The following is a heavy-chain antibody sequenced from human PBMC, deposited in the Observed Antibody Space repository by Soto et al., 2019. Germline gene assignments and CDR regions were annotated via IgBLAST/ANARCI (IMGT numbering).Heavy chain of an antibody. Sequence: EVQLLESGGGLVQPGGSLRVSCAASGFTFSSYAMSWVRQAPGKGLEWVSAISGSGGSTYYADSVKGRFTISRDNSKNTLYLQMNSLRAEEPAVYYCARDMYSSSWYFYYYSMDVWGQGTTVTVSS. CDR1: GFTFSSYA. CDR2: ISGSGGST. D-gene: IGHD6-13*01. J-gene: IGHJ6*02. V-gene: IGHV3-23*01. CDR3: ARDMYSSSWYFYYYSMDV.